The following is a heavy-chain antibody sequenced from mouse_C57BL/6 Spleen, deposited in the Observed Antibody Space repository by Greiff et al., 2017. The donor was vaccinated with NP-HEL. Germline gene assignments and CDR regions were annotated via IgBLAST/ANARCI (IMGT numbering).Heavy chain of an antibody. Sequence: QVQLQQSGAELVKPGASVKMSCKASGYTFTSYWITWVKQRPGQGLEWIGDIYPGSGSTNYNEKFKSKATLTVDTSSSTAYMQLSSLTSEDSAVYYCARMDHYYGSSSAWFAYWGQGTLVTVSA. V-gene: IGHV1-55*01. CDR3: ARMDHYYGSSSAWFAY. CDR1: GYTFTSYW. CDR2: IYPGSGST. D-gene: IGHD1-1*01. J-gene: IGHJ3*01.